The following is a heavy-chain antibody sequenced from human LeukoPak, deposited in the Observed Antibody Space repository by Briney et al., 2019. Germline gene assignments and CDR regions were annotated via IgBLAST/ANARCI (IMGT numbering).Heavy chain of an antibody. CDR1: GFAFSTYG. CDR3: ARVHVSYLDH. CDR2: IWYDGSKQ. J-gene: IGHJ4*02. Sequence: PGRSLRLSCAASGFAFSTYGMHWVRQAPGKGLEWVAVIWYDGSKQDYADSVKGRFTISRDSSKNTVHLQMNSLRVEDTAVYYCARVHVSYLDHWGQGTLVTVSS. V-gene: IGHV3-33*01.